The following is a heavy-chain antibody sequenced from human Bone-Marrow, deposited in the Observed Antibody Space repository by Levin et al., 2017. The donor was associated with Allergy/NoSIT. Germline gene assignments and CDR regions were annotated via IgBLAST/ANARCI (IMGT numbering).Heavy chain of an antibody. CDR1: GLSLGNFA. CDR3: AREPLGVSMVVERPWFYP. V-gene: IGHV3-23*01. CDR2: ISKNGDT. D-gene: IGHD2-2*01. J-gene: IGHJ5*02. Sequence: GESLKISCAASGLSLGNFAMDWVRQAPGKGLEWVSSISKNGDTYYADSVKGRFTMSRDNAKDTVFLHMNNLSGDDTAVYYCAREPLGVSMVVERPWFYPCGQGTQVNVSS.